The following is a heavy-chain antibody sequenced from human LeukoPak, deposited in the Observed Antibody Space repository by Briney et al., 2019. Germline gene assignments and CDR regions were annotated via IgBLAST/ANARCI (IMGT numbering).Heavy chain of an antibody. CDR3: ARLYYDSSGYYQICYFDY. CDR2: XXYSGST. CDR1: GGSISSSSYY. V-gene: IGHV4-39*01. J-gene: IGHJ4*02. Sequence: SETLSLTCTVSGGSISSSSYYWGWIRQPPGKXXXXXXXXXYSGSTYYNPSLKSRVTISVDTSKNQFSLNLSSVTAADTAVYYCARLYYDSSGYYQICYFDYWGQGTLVTVSS. D-gene: IGHD3-22*01.